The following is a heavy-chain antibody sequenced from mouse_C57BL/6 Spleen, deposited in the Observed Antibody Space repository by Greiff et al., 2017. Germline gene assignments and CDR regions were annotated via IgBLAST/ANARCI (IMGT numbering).Heavy chain of an antibody. CDR3: ARHYDYGYYAMDY. J-gene: IGHJ4*01. CDR2: INPGSGGT. Sequence: QVQLQQSGAELVRPGTSVKVSCKASGYAFTNYLIEWVKQRPGQGLEWIGVINPGSGGTNYNEKFKGKATLTADKSSSTAYMQLSSLTSEDSAVYFCARHYDYGYYAMDYWGQGTSVTVSS. D-gene: IGHD2-4*01. CDR1: GYAFTNYL. V-gene: IGHV1-54*01.